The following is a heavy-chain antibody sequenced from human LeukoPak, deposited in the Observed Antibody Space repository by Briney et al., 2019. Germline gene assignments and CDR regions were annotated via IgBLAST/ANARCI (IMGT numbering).Heavy chain of an antibody. CDR3: TTGTGRSDFDY. CDR1: GLTFSNAW. J-gene: IGHJ4*02. V-gene: IGHV3-15*01. Sequence: GGSLRLSCAASGLTFSNAWMSWVRQAPGNGLEWVGRKTDGGTTDYAAPVKGRFTISRDDSKNTVYLQMNSLKIEDTAVYYCTTGTGRSDFDYWGQGTPVTVSS. D-gene: IGHD1-1*01. CDR2: KTDGGTT.